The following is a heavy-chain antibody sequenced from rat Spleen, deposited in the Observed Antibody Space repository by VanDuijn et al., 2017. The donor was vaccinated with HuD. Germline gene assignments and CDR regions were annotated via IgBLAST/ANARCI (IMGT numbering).Heavy chain of an antibody. Sequence: QVQLKESGPGLVQPSQTLSLTCTVSGFSLTSYNVHWFRQPPGKGLEWMGVIWNTGGTRYNSGLKSRLSISKDTSKSQVFLKMNSLQTEDTATYYCARDLLVRRVSFDYWGQGVMVTVSS. CDR3: ARDLLVRRVSFDY. D-gene: IGHD1-11*01. CDR1: GFSLTSYN. V-gene: IGHV2-41*01. J-gene: IGHJ2*01. CDR2: IWNTGGT.